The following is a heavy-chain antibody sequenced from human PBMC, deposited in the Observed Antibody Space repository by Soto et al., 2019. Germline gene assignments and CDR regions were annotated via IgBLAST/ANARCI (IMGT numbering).Heavy chain of an antibody. CDR3: AKVSRKGSAIDFDY. Sequence: QVQLVQSGAELKKPGASVKVSCKASGYTFSNYDMNWVRQATGQGPEWIGWVTPNNVDTGYAQKFQGRVTLTTDISTTTAYMELTSLRSEDTAIYYCAKVSRKGSAIDFDYWGQGTLITVSS. V-gene: IGHV1-8*01. CDR1: GYTFSNYD. CDR2: VTPNNVDT. J-gene: IGHJ4*02. D-gene: IGHD3-10*01.